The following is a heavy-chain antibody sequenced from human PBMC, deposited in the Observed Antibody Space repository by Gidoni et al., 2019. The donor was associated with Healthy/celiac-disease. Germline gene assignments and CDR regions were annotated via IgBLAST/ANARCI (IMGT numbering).Heavy chain of an antibody. CDR3: ARDGYCSSTSCYDRAFDI. CDR1: GFTFSSYD. CDR2: ISYDGSNK. V-gene: IGHV3-30*01. D-gene: IGHD2-2*03. Sequence: QVQLVESGGGVVQPGRSLRLSCAASGFTFSSYDMHWVRQAPGKGLEWVAVISYDGSNKYYADSVKGRFTISRDNSKNTLYLQMNSLRAEDTAVYYCARDGYCSSTSCYDRAFDIWGQGTMVTVSS. J-gene: IGHJ3*02.